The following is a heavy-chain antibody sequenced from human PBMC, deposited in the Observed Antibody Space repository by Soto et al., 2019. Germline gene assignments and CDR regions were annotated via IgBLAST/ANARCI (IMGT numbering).Heavy chain of an antibody. CDR1: GASVNNYY. Sequence: LSLTCSVSGASVNNYYWSWIRQPPGKGLEWIGFVYYTGITSTKFNPSLQSRVAMSVESSTNQFSLKLTSMTAADTAIYYCAKYRRTDAEGYRLDFWGPGTQVTVSS. V-gene: IGHV4-59*02. CDR2: VYYTG. J-gene: IGHJ4*02. CDR3: AKYRRTDAEGYRLDF. D-gene: IGHD5-12*01.